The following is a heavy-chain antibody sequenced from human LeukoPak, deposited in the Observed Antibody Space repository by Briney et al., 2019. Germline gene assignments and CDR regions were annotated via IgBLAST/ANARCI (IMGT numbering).Heavy chain of an antibody. J-gene: IGHJ4*02. CDR3: ARGSSSWYFDY. CDR1: GFTFSSYW. V-gene: IGHV3-7*01. Sequence: PGGSLRLSCAASGFTFSSYWMSWVRQAPGKGLEWVANIKQDGSEKYYVDSVKGRFTISRDNAKNLLYLQMNSLRAEDTAVYYCARGSSSWYFDYWGQGTLVTVSS. CDR2: IKQDGSEK. D-gene: IGHD6-13*01.